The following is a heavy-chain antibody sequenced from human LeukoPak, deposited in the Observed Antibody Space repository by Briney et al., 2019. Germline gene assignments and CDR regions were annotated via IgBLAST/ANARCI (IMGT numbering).Heavy chain of an antibody. J-gene: IGHJ5*02. D-gene: IGHD7-27*01. CDR2: IYASGSP. Sequence: SQTLSLTCTVSGVSIIDHAWSWIRQPPGRGLEWLGNIYASGSPYFNPPLRSRVPLSMDTSKNQFSLNLTSVTAADTAMFYCARLKPNFLGTFDPWGQGALVTVSS. V-gene: IGHV4-4*09. CDR1: GVSIIDHA. CDR3: ARLKPNFLGTFDP.